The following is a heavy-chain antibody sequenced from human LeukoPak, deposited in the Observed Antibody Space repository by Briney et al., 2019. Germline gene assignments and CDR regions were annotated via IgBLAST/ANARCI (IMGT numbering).Heavy chain of an antibody. V-gene: IGHV4-59*01. CDR1: GGSINSYY. CDR3: ARNTSGYKRGSFDY. CDR2: IYYSGST. Sequence: SETLSLTCTVSGGSINSYYWSWIRQPPGKGLEWIGYIYYSGSTNYNPSLKSRVTISLDTSNNQFSLKLSSVTAADTAVYYCARNTSGYKRGSFDYWGQGTLVTVSS. J-gene: IGHJ4*02. D-gene: IGHD3-22*01.